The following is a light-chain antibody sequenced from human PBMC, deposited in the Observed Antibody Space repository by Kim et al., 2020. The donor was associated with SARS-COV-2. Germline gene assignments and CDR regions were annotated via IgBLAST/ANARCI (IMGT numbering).Light chain of an antibody. CDR2: DAS. CDR1: QSVSSSY. V-gene: IGKV3-20*01. Sequence: SPGERATLSCRASQSVSSSYLAWYQQKPGQAPRLLMYDASSRATGIPDRFSGSGSGTDFTLTISRLEPEDFAVYYRQQYGSSPWTFGQGTKVDIK. J-gene: IGKJ1*01. CDR3: QQYGSSPWT.